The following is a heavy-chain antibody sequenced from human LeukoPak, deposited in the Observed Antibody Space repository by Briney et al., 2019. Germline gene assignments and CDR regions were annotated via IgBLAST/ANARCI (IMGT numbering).Heavy chain of an antibody. CDR2: ISYDGSNK. V-gene: IGHV3-30*03. CDR3: ALSVRSSKIFDY. Sequence: GGSLRLSCAASGFTFSSYGMHWVRQAPGKGLEWVAVISYDGSNKYYADSVKGRFTISRDNSKNTLYLQMNSLRAEDTVVYYCALSVRSSKIFDYWGQGTLVTVSS. D-gene: IGHD6-6*01. J-gene: IGHJ4*02. CDR1: GFTFSSYG.